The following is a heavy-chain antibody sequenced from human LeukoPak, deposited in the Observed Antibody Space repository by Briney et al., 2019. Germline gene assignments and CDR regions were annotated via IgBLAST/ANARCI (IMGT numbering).Heavy chain of an antibody. J-gene: IGHJ2*01. Sequence: SETLSLTCIVSGGSMDTYYWSWIRQFPGRGLQWIGYIHDSGTINFNPSLKSRVTMSIDTSKNKFSLNLTSVTAGDTAVYYCARDTSGWYFNLWGRGTLVTVSS. D-gene: IGHD6-19*01. CDR3: ARDTSGWYFNL. CDR1: GGSMDTYY. V-gene: IGHV4-59*01. CDR2: IHDSGTI.